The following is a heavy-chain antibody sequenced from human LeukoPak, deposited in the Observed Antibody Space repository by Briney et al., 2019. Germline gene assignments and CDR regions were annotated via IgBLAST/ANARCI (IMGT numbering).Heavy chain of an antibody. Sequence: SETLSLTCTVSGGSICSYYWSWIRQPAGKGLEWIGRIYTSGSTNYNPSLKSRVTMPVDTSKNQFSLKLSSVTAADTAVYYCARARGYSGYDYNWFDPWGQGTLVTVSS. V-gene: IGHV4-4*07. CDR3: ARARGYSGYDYNWFDP. J-gene: IGHJ5*02. CDR1: GGSICSYY. D-gene: IGHD5-12*01. CDR2: IYTSGST.